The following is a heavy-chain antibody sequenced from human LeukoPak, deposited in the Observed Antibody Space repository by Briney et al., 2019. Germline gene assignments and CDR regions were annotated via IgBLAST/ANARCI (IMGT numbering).Heavy chain of an antibody. CDR1: GFTFGSSA. J-gene: IGHJ4*02. CDR2: FSRSGPDT. D-gene: IGHD6-13*01. CDR3: AKGSLGSWYYFDY. V-gene: IGHV3-23*01. Sequence: GGSLRLSCAASGFTFGSSAMSWVRQAPGKGPEWVSTFSRSGPDTYYADSVKGRFTIFRDNSKNTLYLQMNSLRAEDTVVYYCAKGSLGSWYYFDYWGQGTLVNVSS.